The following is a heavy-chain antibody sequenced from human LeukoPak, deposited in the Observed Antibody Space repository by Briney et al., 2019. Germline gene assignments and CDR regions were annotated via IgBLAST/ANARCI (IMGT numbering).Heavy chain of an antibody. CDR2: ISSTGNTI. V-gene: IGHV3-48*04. CDR1: GLTFSYYA. CDR3: ATDRGGGVGARGY. D-gene: IGHD1-26*01. J-gene: IGHJ4*02. Sequence: PGGSLRLSCATSGLTFSYYAMNWVRQAPGKGLEWVSYISSTGNTIYYAESVKGRFTISKDNAKSSLYLQMNCLRAEDTAIYYCATDRGGGVGARGYWGQGTLVAVSS.